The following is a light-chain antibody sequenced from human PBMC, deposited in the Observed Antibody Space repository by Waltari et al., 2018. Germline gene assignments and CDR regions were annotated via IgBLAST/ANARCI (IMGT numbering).Light chain of an antibody. CDR2: DVS. CDR1: SSDVGFYNY. V-gene: IGLV2-14*01. J-gene: IGLJ3*02. CDR3: NSYAGSSSWV. Sequence: QSALTQPASVSGSPGQSITISCTGTSSDVGFYNYVSWYQQHPGKAPQLMIYDVSERPSGVSNRFSGSKSGNTASLTISGLQAKDEADYYCNSYAGSSSWVFGGGTKLTVL.